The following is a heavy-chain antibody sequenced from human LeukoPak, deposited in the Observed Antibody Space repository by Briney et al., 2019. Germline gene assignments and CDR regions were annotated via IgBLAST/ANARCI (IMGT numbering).Heavy chain of an antibody. CDR3: ARGSIVGAPYYYYYYGMDV. CDR2: IIPTFGTA. V-gene: IGHV1-69*13. J-gene: IGHJ6*02. Sequence: SVKVSCKASGGTFSSYAISWVRQAPGQGLEWMGGIIPTFGTANYAQKFQGRVTITADESTSTAYMELSSLRSEDTAVYYCARGSIVGAPYYYYYYGMDVWGQGTTVTVSS. D-gene: IGHD1-26*01. CDR1: GGTFSSYA.